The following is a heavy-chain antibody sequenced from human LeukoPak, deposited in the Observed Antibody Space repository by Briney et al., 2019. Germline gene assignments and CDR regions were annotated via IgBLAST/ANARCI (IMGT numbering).Heavy chain of an antibody. D-gene: IGHD3-9*01. Sequence: PGGSLRLSCAASGFTVSSNYMSWVRQAPGKGLEWVSVIYSGGSTYYADSVKGRFTISRDNSKNTLYLQMNSLRAEDTAVYYCARVDRGYYFDYWGQGTLVTVSS. CDR2: IYSGGST. J-gene: IGHJ4*02. V-gene: IGHV3-53*01. CDR1: GFTVSSNY. CDR3: ARVDRGYYFDY.